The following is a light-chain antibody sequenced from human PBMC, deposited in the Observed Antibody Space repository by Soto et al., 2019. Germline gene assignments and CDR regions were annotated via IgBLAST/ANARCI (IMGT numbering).Light chain of an antibody. CDR2: GAS. J-gene: IGKJ4*01. Sequence: EIVLTQSPATMSVSPGETATLSCRASQSVSSSLAWYQQTPGRAPRLLIYGASNRATDIPTRFSGSGSGTEFTLTISGLQSGDFAVYYCQQYNNWPPLTFGGGTKVDIK. CDR3: QQYNNWPPLT. V-gene: IGKV3-15*01. CDR1: QSVSSS.